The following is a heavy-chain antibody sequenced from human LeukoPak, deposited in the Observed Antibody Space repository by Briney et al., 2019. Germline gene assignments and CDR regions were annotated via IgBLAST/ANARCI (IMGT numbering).Heavy chain of an antibody. D-gene: IGHD3-10*01. Sequence: SETLSLTCTVSGGSISSYYWSWIRQPPGKGLEWIGYIYYSGSTNYNPSLKSRVTISVDTSKNQFSLKLSSVTAADTAVYYCARDTYGSGSYYNGPYYYGVDVWGQGTTVTVSS. CDR3: ARDTYGSGSYYNGPYYYGVDV. V-gene: IGHV4-59*01. CDR2: IYYSGST. CDR1: GGSISSYY. J-gene: IGHJ6*02.